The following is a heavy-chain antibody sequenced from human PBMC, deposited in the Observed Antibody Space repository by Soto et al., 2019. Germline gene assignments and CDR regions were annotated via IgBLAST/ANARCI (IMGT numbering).Heavy chain of an antibody. V-gene: IGHV4-34*01. D-gene: IGHD5-18*01. CDR2: INHSGST. Sequence: PTKWLEWIGEINHSGSTNYNPSLKSRGTISVDTSKNQFSLKMSSVTAADTAVYYCARTYVDTAIGHDSSGQRNLVS. J-gene: IGHJ4*02. CDR3: ARTYVDTAIGHDS.